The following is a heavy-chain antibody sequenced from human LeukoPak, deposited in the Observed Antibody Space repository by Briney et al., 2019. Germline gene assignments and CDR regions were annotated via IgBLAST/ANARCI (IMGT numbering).Heavy chain of an antibody. D-gene: IGHD3-22*01. J-gene: IGHJ4*02. V-gene: IGHV3-23*01. Sequence: GGSLRLSCAASGFTFSSYAMNWVRQAPGKGLEWVSGVSASSSIYYADSVKGRFTISRDNSKNTLYLQVNSLRADDTAVYYCAKGSYYDSSGYYYFDYWGQGTLVTVSS. CDR2: VSASSSI. CDR1: GFTFSSYA. CDR3: AKGSYYDSSGYYYFDY.